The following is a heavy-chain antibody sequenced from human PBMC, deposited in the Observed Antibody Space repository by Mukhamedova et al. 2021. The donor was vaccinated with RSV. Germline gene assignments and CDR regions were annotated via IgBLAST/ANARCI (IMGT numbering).Heavy chain of an antibody. V-gene: IGHV3-9*01. Sequence: DSVKGRFTISRDNAKNSLYLQMNSLRAEDTALYYCASSPPFPYSSSWYANAFDIWGQGTMVTV. CDR3: ASSPPFPYSSSWYANAFDI. J-gene: IGHJ3*02. D-gene: IGHD6-13*01.